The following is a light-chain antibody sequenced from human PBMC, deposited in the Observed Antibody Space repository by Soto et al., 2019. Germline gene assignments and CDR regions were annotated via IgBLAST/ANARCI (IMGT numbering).Light chain of an antibody. CDR2: AAS. Sequence: DIQMTQSPSSLSASVGDRVTITCRASQSISSSLNWYQQKPGKAPKLLIYAASSLQSGVPSRFSGSGSGTDFTLTISSLQPEDFATYYCQQSDHSPMYTFGQGTDLEIK. CDR3: QQSDHSPMYT. J-gene: IGKJ2*01. V-gene: IGKV1-39*01. CDR1: QSISSS.